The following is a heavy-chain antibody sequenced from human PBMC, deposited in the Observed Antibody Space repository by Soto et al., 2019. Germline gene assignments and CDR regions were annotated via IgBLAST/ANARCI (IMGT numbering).Heavy chain of an antibody. J-gene: IGHJ3*02. CDR2: INTNNGNT. CDR3: ARDPPVRRSWSDREAFDI. V-gene: IGHV1-18*01. CDR1: GYTFTSYG. Sequence: ASVKVSCKASGYTFTSYGISWVRQAPGQGLEWMAWINTNNGNTNYAQKFQGRVTVTTDTSTSTAYMELRSLRSDDTAVYYCARDPPVRRSWSDREAFDIWGQGTMVTVSS. D-gene: IGHD6-13*01.